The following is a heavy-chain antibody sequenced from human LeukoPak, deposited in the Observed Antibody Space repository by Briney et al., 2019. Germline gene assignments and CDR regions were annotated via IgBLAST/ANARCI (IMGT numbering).Heavy chain of an antibody. Sequence: PGGSLRLSCAASGFTVSSNYMSWVRQAPGKGLEWVSVIYSGGSTYYADSVKGRFTISRDNSKNTLYLQMNSLRAEDTAVYYCARSLGGYHFDYWGQGTLVTVSS. J-gene: IGHJ4*02. D-gene: IGHD3-22*01. CDR1: GFTVSSNY. V-gene: IGHV3-66*01. CDR2: IYSGGST. CDR3: ARSLGGYHFDY.